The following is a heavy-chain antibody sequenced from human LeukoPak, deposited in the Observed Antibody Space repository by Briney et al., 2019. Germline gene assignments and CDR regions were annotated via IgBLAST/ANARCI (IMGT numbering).Heavy chain of an antibody. CDR3: AKDVSHYCSSTSCYPWAFDI. J-gene: IGHJ3*02. CDR1: GFTFSSYG. Sequence: GGSLRLSCAASGFTFSSYGMHWVRQAPGKGLEWVAFIRYDGSNKYYADSVKGRFTISRDSSKNTLYLQMNSLRAEDTAVYYCAKDVSHYCSSTSCYPWAFDIWGQGTMVTVSS. V-gene: IGHV3-30*02. CDR2: IRYDGSNK. D-gene: IGHD2-2*01.